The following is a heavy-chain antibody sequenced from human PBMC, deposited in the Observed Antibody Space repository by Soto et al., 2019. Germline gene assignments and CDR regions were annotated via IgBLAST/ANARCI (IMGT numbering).Heavy chain of an antibody. CDR1: GYTFTAYY. J-gene: IGHJ4*02. CDR2: ISPSTAYT. CDR3: ALPRVGATYTN. Sequence: GASVKVSCKASGYTFTAYYIHWLRQAPGQGPEWMGWISPSTAYTNYAQKFQGRVTMTRDPSISTAYMELSRLRSDDTAVYYCALPRVGATYTNWGQGTLVTSPQ. V-gene: IGHV1-2*02. D-gene: IGHD1-26*01.